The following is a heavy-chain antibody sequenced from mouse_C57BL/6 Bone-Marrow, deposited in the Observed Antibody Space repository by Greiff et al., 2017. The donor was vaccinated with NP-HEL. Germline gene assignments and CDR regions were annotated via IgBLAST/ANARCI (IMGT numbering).Heavy chain of an antibody. CDR1: GYTFTDYY. J-gene: IGHJ1*03. V-gene: IGHV1-26*01. Sequence: EVQLQQSGPELVKPGASVKISCKASGYTFTDYYMNWVKQSHGKSLEWIGDINPNNGGTSYNQKFKGKATLTVDKSSSTAYMELRSLTSEDSAVYYCARGTTVVEDDPLWYFDVWGTGTTVTVSS. D-gene: IGHD1-1*01. CDR2: INPNNGGT. CDR3: ARGTTVVEDDPLWYFDV.